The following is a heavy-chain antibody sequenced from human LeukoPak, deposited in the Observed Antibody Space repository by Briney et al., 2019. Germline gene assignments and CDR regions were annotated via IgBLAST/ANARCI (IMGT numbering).Heavy chain of an antibody. CDR2: IYSGGST. Sequence: GGSLRLSCAASGFTVSNNFMSWVRQAPGKGLEWVSVIYSGGSTYYADSVKGRFTISRDNSKNTLYLQMNSLRAEDTAVYYCARGYSSGWSNYYFDYWGQGTLVTVSS. J-gene: IGHJ4*02. CDR3: ARGYSSGWSNYYFDY. V-gene: IGHV3-66*01. D-gene: IGHD6-19*01. CDR1: GFTVSNNF.